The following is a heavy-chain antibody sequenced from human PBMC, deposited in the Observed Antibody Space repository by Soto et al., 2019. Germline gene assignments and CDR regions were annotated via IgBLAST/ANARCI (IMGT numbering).Heavy chain of an antibody. J-gene: IGHJ4*02. CDR2: INPSGGST. V-gene: IGHV1-46*03. CDR1: GYTFTSYY. D-gene: IGHD3-10*01. CDR3: ASTPFPGSYFSQKYYFDY. Sequence: RASVKVSCKASGYTFTSYYMHWVRQAPGQGLEWMGIINPSGGSTSYAQKFQGRVTMTRDTSTSTVYMELSSLRSEDTAVYYCASTPFPGSYFSQKYYFDYWGQGTLVTVSS.